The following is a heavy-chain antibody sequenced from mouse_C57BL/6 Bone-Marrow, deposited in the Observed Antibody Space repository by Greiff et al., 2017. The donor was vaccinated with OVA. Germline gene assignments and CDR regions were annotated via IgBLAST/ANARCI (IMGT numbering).Heavy chain of an antibody. D-gene: IGHD2-2*01. CDR1: EYEFPSHD. V-gene: IGHV5-2*01. Sequence: EVKVVESGGGLVQPGESLKLSCESNEYEFPSHDMSWVRKTPEKRLELVAAINSDGGSTYYPDTMERRFIISRDNTKKTLYLQMSSLRSEDTALYDCARALMVTTDGLGYWGQGTTLTVTS. CDR3: ARALMVTTDGLGY. J-gene: IGHJ2*01. CDR2: INSDGGST.